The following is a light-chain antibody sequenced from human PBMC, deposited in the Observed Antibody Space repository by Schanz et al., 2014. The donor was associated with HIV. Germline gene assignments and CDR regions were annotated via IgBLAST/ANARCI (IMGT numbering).Light chain of an antibody. CDR1: QSVGNG. CDR3: QQYDKYSYS. J-gene: IGKJ2*03. V-gene: IGKV1-5*03. CDR2: RTS. Sequence: DIQMTQSPSTVSASVGDRVTVTCRASQSVGNGLAWFQQKPGKAPKLLLYRTSSLESGVPSRFSGSGSGTEFTLTISSLQPDDFATYYCQQYDKYSYSFGQGTKLEIK.